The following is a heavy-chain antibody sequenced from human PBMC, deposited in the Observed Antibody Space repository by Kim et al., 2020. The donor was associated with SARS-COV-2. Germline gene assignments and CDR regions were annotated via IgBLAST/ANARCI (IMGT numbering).Heavy chain of an antibody. CDR3: ARSGYFYGMDV. CDR2: EK. J-gene: IGHJ6*02. Sequence: EKNYLDSVKGRFTISRDNAKNSLDLQMNSLRAEDTSVYYCARSGYFYGMDVWGQGTTVTVSS. V-gene: IGHV3-7*01.